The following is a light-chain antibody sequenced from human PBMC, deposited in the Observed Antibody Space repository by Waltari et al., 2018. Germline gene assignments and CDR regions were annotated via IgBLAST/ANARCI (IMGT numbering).Light chain of an antibody. J-gene: IGLJ3*02. V-gene: IGLV1-51*01. CDR3: GTWDSSLSAGGV. Sequence: QSVLTQPPSVSAAPGQQVHISCSGISPNIGNNYVPWYQQLPGTAPKLLIYDNKTRPAGIPDRFSGSKSGTSATLCITGLQTGDEADYYCGTWDSSLSAGGVFGGGTKLTVL. CDR1: SPNIGNNY. CDR2: DNK.